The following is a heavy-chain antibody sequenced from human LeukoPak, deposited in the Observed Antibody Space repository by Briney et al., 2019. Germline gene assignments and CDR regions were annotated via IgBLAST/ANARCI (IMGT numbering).Heavy chain of an antibody. V-gene: IGHV3-53*01. CDR2: IYSGGST. D-gene: IGHD3-22*01. CDR3: ASYYYDNSGYYQGWFDP. J-gene: IGHJ5*02. CDR1: GFTVSSNY. Sequence: GGSLRLSCAASGFTVSSNYMSWVRQAPGKGLEWVSVIYSGGSTYYADSVKGRFTISRDNSKNTLYLQMNSLRAEDAAVYYCASYYYDNSGYYQGWFDPWGQGTLVTVSS.